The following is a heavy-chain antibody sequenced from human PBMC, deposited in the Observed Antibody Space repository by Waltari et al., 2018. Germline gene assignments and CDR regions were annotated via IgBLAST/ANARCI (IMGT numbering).Heavy chain of an antibody. D-gene: IGHD5-12*01. V-gene: IGHV3-21*01. CDR3: ARETLGSGGYVSDY. J-gene: IGHJ4*02. CDR1: GFTFSSYS. Sequence: EVQLVESGGGLVKPGGSLRLSCAASGFTFSSYSMNWVRQATGKGLEWVSSISSSSSYIYYADSVKGRFTISRDNAKNSLYLQMNSLRAEDTAVYYCARETLGSGGYVSDYWGQGTLVTVSS. CDR2: ISSSSSYI.